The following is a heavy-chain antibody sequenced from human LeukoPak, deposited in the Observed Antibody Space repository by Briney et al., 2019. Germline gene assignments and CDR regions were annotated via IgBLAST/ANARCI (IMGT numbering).Heavy chain of an antibody. D-gene: IGHD4/OR15-4a*01. CDR1: GGSISSYY. CDR3: AGLTRRGFIDY. Sequence: PSETLSLTCTVSGGSISSYYWSWIRQPPGKGLEWIGYISYSGSTSYNPSLKSRVTISVDTSKNQFSLKLSSVTAADTAVHYCAGLTRRGFIDYWGQGTLVTVSS. J-gene: IGHJ4*02. V-gene: IGHV4-59*01. CDR2: ISYSGST.